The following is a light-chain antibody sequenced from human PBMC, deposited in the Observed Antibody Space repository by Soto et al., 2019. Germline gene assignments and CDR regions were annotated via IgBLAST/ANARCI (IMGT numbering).Light chain of an antibody. V-gene: IGLV2-14*03. CDR2: DVS. CDR1: SSDVGNYDY. J-gene: IGLJ2*01. CDR3: SSYTTSTTLV. Sequence: SALTQPASVSGSPGQSITISCTGTSSDVGNYDYVSWYQQHPGKAPKLMIYDVSYRPSGVSDRFSGSKSGNTASLTISGLQAGDDADYYCSSYTTSTTLVFGGGTKLTVL.